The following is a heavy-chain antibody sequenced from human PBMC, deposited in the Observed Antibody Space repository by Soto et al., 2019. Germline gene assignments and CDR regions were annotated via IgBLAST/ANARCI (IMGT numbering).Heavy chain of an antibody. J-gene: IGHJ5*02. D-gene: IGHD6-19*01. CDR2: INPSGGST. Sequence: ASVKVSCKASGYTFTSYYMHWVRQAPGQGLEWMGIINPSGGSTSYAQKFQGRVTMTRDTSTSTVYMELSSLRSEDTAVYYCARVQWLVRGINWFDPWGQGTLVTVSS. CDR3: ARVQWLVRGINWFDP. V-gene: IGHV1-46*01. CDR1: GYTFTSYY.